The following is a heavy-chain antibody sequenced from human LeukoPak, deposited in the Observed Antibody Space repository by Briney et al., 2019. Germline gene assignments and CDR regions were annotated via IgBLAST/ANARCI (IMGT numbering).Heavy chain of an antibody. J-gene: IGHJ6*02. D-gene: IGHD3-22*01. CDR3: ASCYYYDSSGYYPTRSYYYYGMDV. V-gene: IGHV1-69*04. CDR1: GGTFSSYA. Sequence: ASVKVSCKASGGTFSSYAIIWVRQAPGQGLEWMGRIIPILGIANYAQKFQGRVTITADKSTSTAYMELSSLRSEDTAVYYCASCYYYDSSGYYPTRSYYYYGMDVWGQGTTVTVSS. CDR2: IIPILGIA.